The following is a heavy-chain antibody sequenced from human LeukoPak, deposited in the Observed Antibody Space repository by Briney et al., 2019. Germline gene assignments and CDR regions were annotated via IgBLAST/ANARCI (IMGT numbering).Heavy chain of an antibody. J-gene: IGHJ4*02. Sequence: GGSLRLSCAASGVTFSSYTMNWVRHAPGKGLEWVSSISSCSSFINYADSVKGRFTISSDNAKNSLYLQMNSLGDEDTAVYYCARPSYYGSESQLYYFGYWGQGTLVTVSS. V-gene: IGHV3-21*01. CDR1: GVTFSSYT. CDR3: ARPSYYGSESQLYYFGY. CDR2: ISSCSSFI. D-gene: IGHD3-10*01.